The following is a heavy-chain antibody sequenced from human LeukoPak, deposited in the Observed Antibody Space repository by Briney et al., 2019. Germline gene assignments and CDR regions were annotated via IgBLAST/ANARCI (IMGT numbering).Heavy chain of an antibody. CDR1: GFTFRSYA. CDR3: ARGRYYYDSSGYSH. Sequence: GRSLRLSCAASGFTFRSYAMHWVRQAPGKGLEWVAVISYDGSNKYYADSVKGLFTISRDNSKNTLYLQMNSLRAEDTAVYYCARGRYYYDSSGYSHWGQGTLVTVSS. CDR2: ISYDGSNK. J-gene: IGHJ4*02. V-gene: IGHV3-30-3*01. D-gene: IGHD3-22*01.